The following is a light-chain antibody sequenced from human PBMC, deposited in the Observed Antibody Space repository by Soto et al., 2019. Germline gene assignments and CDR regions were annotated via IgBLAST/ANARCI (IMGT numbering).Light chain of an antibody. CDR2: AAS. Sequence: DIPMTQSPSSLSASVGDRVTITCRASQSISSYLNWYQQKPGKAPKLLIYAASSLQSGVPSRFSGSVSGTDFTLTISSLQPEDFATYYCQQSYSTPRTFGQGTKVKIK. J-gene: IGKJ1*01. CDR1: QSISSY. CDR3: QQSYSTPRT. V-gene: IGKV1-39*01.